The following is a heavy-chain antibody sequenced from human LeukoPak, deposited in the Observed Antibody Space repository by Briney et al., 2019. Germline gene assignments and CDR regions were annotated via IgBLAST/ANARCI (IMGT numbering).Heavy chain of an antibody. J-gene: IGHJ6*03. V-gene: IGHV3-7*04. Sequence: PGGSLRLSCAASGFSFSTYWMSWVRQAPGKGLEWVANIKQDGSEEYYVDSVKGRFTISRDNAKNSLFLQMNSLRAEDTAVYFCARGYDSNLDYYYYMDVWGKGTTVTVSS. CDR1: GFSFSTYW. CDR2: IKQDGSEE. D-gene: IGHD3-16*01. CDR3: ARGYDSNLDYYYYMDV.